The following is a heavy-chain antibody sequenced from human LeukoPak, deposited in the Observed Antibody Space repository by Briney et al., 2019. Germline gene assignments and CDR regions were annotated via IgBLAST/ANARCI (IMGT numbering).Heavy chain of an antibody. V-gene: IGHV3-7*01. CDR2: IKQDGSEK. J-gene: IGHJ4*02. CDR3: ARGGARCTSCYAVH. D-gene: IGHD2-2*01. Sequence: PGGSLRLSCVASGFSLSTYWMIWVRQAPGKGLEWVANIKQDGSEKYYVDSVKGRFTISRDNAKNSLYLQMNSLGADDTAVYYCARGGARCTSCYAVHWGQGTLVTVSS. CDR1: GFSLSTYW.